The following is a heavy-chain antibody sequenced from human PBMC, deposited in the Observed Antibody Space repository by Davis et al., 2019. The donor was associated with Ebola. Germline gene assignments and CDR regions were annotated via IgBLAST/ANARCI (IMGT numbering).Heavy chain of an antibody. CDR2: ISWNSGSI. CDR3: AKDRFAGTGAFDI. CDR1: GFTFDDYA. J-gene: IGHJ3*02. D-gene: IGHD6-13*01. Sequence: PGGSLRLSCAASGFTFDDYAMHWVRQAPGKGLEWVSGISWNSGSIGYADSVKGRFTISRDNAKNSLYLQMNSLRAEDTALYYCAKDRFAGTGAFDIWGQGTMVTVSS. V-gene: IGHV3-9*01.